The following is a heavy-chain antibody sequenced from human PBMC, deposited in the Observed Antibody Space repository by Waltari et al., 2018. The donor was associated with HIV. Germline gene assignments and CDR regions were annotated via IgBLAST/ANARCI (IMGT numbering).Heavy chain of an antibody. CDR2: ISYDGTNK. D-gene: IGHD2-2*01. CDR3: ARGVHQGISWSPPVFDY. J-gene: IGHJ4*02. V-gene: IGHV3-30*10. CDR1: GLTFSNYS. Sequence: QVQLVESGCGVVQPGKSLRLSCAASGLTFSNYSMHWVLQAPGKGLEWMAVISYDGTNKYYKDSVKGRFTISRDNSKNTLYLLMNSVRPDDRAVYYCARGVHQGISWSPPVFDYWGQGTLVTVSS.